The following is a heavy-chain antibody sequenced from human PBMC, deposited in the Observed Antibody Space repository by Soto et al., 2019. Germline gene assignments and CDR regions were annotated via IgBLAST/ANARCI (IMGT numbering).Heavy chain of an antibody. D-gene: IGHD1-26*01. CDR2: ISYTGNT. V-gene: IGHV4-61*01. CDR1: DDSVSSDSYF. J-gene: IGHJ4*02. CDR3: ARIVVGATVDH. Sequence: AEALSLTCTVSDDSVSSDSYFWTWIRQPPGKGLEWIAYISYTGNTTYNPSLKSRVTISVDTSRNQFSLTLTSVTASDTAVYFCARIVVGATVDHWGQGALVTGSS.